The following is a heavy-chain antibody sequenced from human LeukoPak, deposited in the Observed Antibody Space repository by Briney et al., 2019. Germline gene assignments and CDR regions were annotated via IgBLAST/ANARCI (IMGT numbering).Heavy chain of an antibody. CDR3: ARVGEGCFDH. V-gene: IGHV4-59*01. CDR2: VCYSGNT. J-gene: IGHJ4*02. Sequence: PSETLSLTCTVSGGSISSYYWSWIRQPPGKGLEWIGYVCYSGNTNYNPSLKTRVTISIDTSKNQFSLRLRSVTAADTAIYYCARVGEGCFDHWGQGTLATVSS. CDR1: GGSISSYY.